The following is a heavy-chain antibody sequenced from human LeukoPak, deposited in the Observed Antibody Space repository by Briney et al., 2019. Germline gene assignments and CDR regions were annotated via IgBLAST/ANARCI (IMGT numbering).Heavy chain of an antibody. CDR2: ISNSSSYI. Sequence: GGSLRLSCAASGFTFSSYSMNWVRQAPGKGLEWVSSISNSSSYIYYADSVKGRFTISRDNAKNSLYLQMNSLRAEDTAVYYCARDCSGGSCPYWGQGTLVTVSS. J-gene: IGHJ4*02. CDR3: ARDCSGGSCPY. CDR1: GFTFSSYS. D-gene: IGHD2-15*01. V-gene: IGHV3-21*01.